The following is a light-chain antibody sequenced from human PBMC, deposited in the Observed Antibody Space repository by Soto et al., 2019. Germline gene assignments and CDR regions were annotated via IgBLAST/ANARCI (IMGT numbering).Light chain of an antibody. J-gene: IGKJ3*01. CDR1: QSVATS. Sequence: EIVLTQSPATLSLSPGEIATLSCRASQSVATSLAWYQHKPGQTPRLVIYDASNRATGIPSRFSGSVDGTDFTLTVNSLEPEDFAVYYCQQRSNWPPFTFGPGTKVDI. V-gene: IGKV3-11*01. CDR3: QQRSNWPPFT. CDR2: DAS.